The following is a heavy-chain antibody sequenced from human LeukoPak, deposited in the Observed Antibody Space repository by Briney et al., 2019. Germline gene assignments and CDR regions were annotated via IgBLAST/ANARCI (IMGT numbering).Heavy chain of an antibody. Sequence: GGSLRLSCAASGFTFSSYAMSWVRQAPGKGLEWVSAISGSGRSTYFADSVKGRFTISRDNSKNTLYLQMNSLRAEDTAVYYCAKAPIIWYFDLWGRGTLVTVSS. J-gene: IGHJ2*01. CDR2: ISGSGRST. V-gene: IGHV3-23*01. CDR3: AKAPIIWYFDL. CDR1: GFTFSSYA.